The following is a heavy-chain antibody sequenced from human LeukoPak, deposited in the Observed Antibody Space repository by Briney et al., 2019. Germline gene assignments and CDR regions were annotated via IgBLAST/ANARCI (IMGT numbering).Heavy chain of an antibody. J-gene: IGHJ4*02. CDR2: ISAYNGNS. D-gene: IGHD1-1*01. CDR3: ARDLVARTTHGY. CDR1: GYTFTSYG. Sequence: AAVKDTCKASGYTFTSYGISWVRQAPGQGLEWMGWISAYNGNSNYAQKLQGRVTMTTDTSTSTAYMELRSLRSDDTAVYYCARDLVARTTHGYWGQGTLVTVSS. V-gene: IGHV1-18*01.